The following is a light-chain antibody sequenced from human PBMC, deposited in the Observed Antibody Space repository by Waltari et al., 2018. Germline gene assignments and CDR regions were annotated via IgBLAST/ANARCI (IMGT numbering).Light chain of an antibody. V-gene: IGKV3-15*01. CDR1: QSVSSN. CDR3: QQSYSTPRT. Sequence: EIVMTQSPATLSVSPGERATLSCRASQSVSSNLAWYQHNPGQPLRLLIFDASRRATGIPARFSGSGSGTEFTLTISSLQSEDFATYYCQQSYSTPRTFGGGTKVEIK. J-gene: IGKJ4*01. CDR2: DAS.